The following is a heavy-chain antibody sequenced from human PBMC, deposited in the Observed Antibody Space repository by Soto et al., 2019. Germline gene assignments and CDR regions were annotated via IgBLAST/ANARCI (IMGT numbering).Heavy chain of an antibody. V-gene: IGHV4-34*01. D-gene: IGHD3-22*01. CDR2: INHSGRF. CDR3: STRAYDTNGYYRFDP. J-gene: IGHJ5*01. CDR1: GGSFSGYY. Sequence: SETLSLTCAVYGGSFSGYYWSWIRQPPGKGLEWIGEINHSGRFNYSPSLKSRVTISLDTSKNQFSLTLSAVTAADTAMYYCSTRAYDTNGYYRFDPWGQGTLVTVSS.